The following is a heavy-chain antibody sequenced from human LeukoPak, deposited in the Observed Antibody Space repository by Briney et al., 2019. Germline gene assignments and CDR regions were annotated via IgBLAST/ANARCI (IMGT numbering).Heavy chain of an antibody. CDR1: GGSISSSSYY. CDR2: IHYSGST. D-gene: IGHD2-15*01. CDR3: ARTTEGYCRGRSCYSYYYYMDV. J-gene: IGHJ6*03. Sequence: SETLSLTCTVSGGSISSSSYYWGWIRQPPGKGLEWIGYIHYSGSTNYNPSLKSRVTISVYTSKNQFSLKLSSVTATDTAVYYCARTTEGYCRGRSCYSYYYYMDVWGKGTTVTVSS. V-gene: IGHV4-61*05.